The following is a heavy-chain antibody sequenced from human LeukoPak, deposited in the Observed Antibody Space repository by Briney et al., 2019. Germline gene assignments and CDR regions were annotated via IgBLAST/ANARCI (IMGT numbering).Heavy chain of an antibody. J-gene: IGHJ4*02. D-gene: IGHD3-9*01. CDR1: GYSFTSYW. CDR3: ARLYYDILTGAYYFDY. V-gene: IGHV5-51*01. CDR2: IYPGDSDT. Sequence: GESLKISCKGSGYSFTSYWIGWVRQMPGKGLERMGIIYPGDSDTRYSPSFQGQVTISADKSISTAYLQWSSLKASDTAMYYCARLYYDILTGAYYFDYWGQGTLVTVSS.